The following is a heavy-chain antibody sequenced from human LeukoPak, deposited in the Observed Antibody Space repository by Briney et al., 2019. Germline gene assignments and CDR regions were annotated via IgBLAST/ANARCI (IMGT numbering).Heavy chain of an antibody. Sequence: GGSLRLSCAASGFTVSSNYMSWVRQAPGKGLEWVSLLHSGGSTYYAGSVKGRFTISRDNSKNTIYLQMNSLRAEDTAVYYCGRRERRGYTYGRGSLDIWGRGTMVSVS. CDR1: GFTVSSNY. CDR3: GRRERRGYTYGRGSLDI. CDR2: LHSGGST. V-gene: IGHV3-66*01. D-gene: IGHD5-18*01. J-gene: IGHJ3*02.